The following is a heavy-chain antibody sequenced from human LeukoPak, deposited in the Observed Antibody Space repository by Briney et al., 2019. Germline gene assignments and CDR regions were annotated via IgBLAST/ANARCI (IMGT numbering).Heavy chain of an antibody. J-gene: IGHJ4*02. CDR1: GGSVSSGSYY. CDR3: ARVGYCSGGSCYFGWDY. CDR2: IYYSGYT. V-gene: IGHV4-61*01. Sequence: PSETLSLTCTVSGGSVSSGSYYWSWIRQPPGKGLEWIGYIYYSGYTNYNPSLQSRVTISVDTSKNQFSLKLSSVTAADTAVYYCARVGYCSGGSCYFGWDYWGQGTLVTVSS. D-gene: IGHD2-15*01.